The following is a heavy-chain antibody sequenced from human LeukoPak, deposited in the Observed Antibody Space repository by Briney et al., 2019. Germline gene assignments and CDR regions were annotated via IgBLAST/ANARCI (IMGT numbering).Heavy chain of an antibody. V-gene: IGHV5-51*01. D-gene: IGHD2-2*01. CDR2: IYPGDSDT. Sequence: GESLKISCKGSGYRFTSYWIGWVRQMPGKGLEWMGIIYPGDSDTRYSPSFQGQVTISANKSISTAYLQWSSLKASDTAMYYCARPRGYCSSTSCPWGYWGQGTLVTVSS. J-gene: IGHJ4*02. CDR3: ARPRGYCSSTSCPWGY. CDR1: GYRFTSYW.